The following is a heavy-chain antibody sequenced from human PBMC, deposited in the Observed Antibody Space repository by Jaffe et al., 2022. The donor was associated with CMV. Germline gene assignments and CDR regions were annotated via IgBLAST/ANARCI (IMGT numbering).Heavy chain of an antibody. J-gene: IGHJ4*02. Sequence: EVQLVESGGGLVQPGGSLRLSCSASGFTFSSYAMHWVRQAPGKGLEYVSAISSNGGSTYYADSVKGRFTISRDNSKNTLYLQMSSLRAEDTAVYYCVKAWRFCSGGSCYFDYWGQGTLVTVSS. CDR3: VKAWRFCSGGSCYFDY. CDR1: GFTFSSYA. CDR2: ISSNGGST. D-gene: IGHD2-15*01. V-gene: IGHV3-64D*06.